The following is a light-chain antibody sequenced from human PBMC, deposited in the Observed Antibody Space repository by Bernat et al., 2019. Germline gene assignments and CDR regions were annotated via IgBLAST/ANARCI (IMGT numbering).Light chain of an antibody. CDR3: PQRYSTAGLT. V-gene: IGKV3-20*01. CDR1: QSVSSSY. CDR2: GAS. J-gene: IGKJ4*01. Sequence: EIVLTQSPGTLSLSPGERATLSCRASQSVSSSYLAWYQQKPGQAPRLLIYGASSRATGIPDRFSGSGSGTDFTLTISSLQPEDFATYYFPQRYSTAGLTFGGGTKVEIK.